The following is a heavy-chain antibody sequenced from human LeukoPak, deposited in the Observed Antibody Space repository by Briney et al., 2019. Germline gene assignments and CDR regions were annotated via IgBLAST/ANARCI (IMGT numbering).Heavy chain of an antibody. Sequence: ASVKVSCKASGGTFSSYAISWVRQAPGQGLEWMGGIIPIFGTANYAQKFQGRVTITTDESTSTAYMELSSLRSEGTAVYYCATVVGDPAAGTFGWFDPWGQGTLVTVSS. CDR1: GGTFSSYA. J-gene: IGHJ5*02. CDR2: IIPIFGTA. CDR3: ATVVGDPAAGTFGWFDP. V-gene: IGHV1-69*05. D-gene: IGHD6-13*01.